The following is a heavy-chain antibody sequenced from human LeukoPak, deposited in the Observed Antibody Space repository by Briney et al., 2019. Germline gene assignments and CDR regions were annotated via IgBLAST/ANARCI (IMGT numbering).Heavy chain of an antibody. CDR2: ISSSSSYI. V-gene: IGHV3-21*01. J-gene: IGHJ5*02. CDR1: GFTFSSYS. CDR3: ARDRGGWFDP. Sequence: GGSLRLSCAASGFTFSSYSMNWVRQAPGKGLEWVSLISSSSSYIYYADSVKGRFSISRDNAKNSLYLQMSSLRAEDTAVYYCARDRGGWFDPWGQGTLVTVSS. D-gene: IGHD3-16*01.